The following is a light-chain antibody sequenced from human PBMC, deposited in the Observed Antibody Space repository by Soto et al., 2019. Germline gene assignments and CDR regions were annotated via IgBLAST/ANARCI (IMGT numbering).Light chain of an antibody. J-gene: IGKJ4*01. CDR2: TAS. CDR3: QQSNSFPLT. V-gene: IGKV1D-12*01. Sequence: DIQMTQSPSSVSASVGDRVTITCRASQGISNWLAWYQQKPGKAPNLLIYTASSLQSGVPSRFSGSGSGTDFTLTITSLPPEDFATYYCQQSNSFPLTFGGGTKLDIK. CDR1: QGISNW.